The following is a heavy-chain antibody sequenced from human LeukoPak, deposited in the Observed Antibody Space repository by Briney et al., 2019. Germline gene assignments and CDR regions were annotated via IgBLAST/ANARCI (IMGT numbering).Heavy chain of an antibody. CDR1: GFSFSSYA. Sequence: HSGGSLKLSCAASGFSFSSYAMSWVRQAPGKGLEWVSSISGSGDNTYYAESVKGWFTISRDNSKNTLFLQMNSLRAEDTAVFYCAKRSGYTTGWFFDFWGEGTLVTVSS. CDR3: AKRSGYTTGWFFDF. V-gene: IGHV3-23*01. D-gene: IGHD6-19*01. CDR2: ISGSGDNT. J-gene: IGHJ4*02.